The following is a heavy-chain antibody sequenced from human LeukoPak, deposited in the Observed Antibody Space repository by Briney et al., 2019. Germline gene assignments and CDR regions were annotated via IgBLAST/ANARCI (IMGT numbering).Heavy chain of an antibody. Sequence: PGGSLRLSCAAFGFTFSSYWMSWVRQAPGKGLEWVANIKQDGSEKYYVDSVKGRFTISRDNAKNSLYLQMNSLRAEDTAVYYCARERYQLLLGYDAFDIWGQGTMVTVSS. CDR3: ARERYQLLLGYDAFDI. V-gene: IGHV3-7*04. J-gene: IGHJ3*02. D-gene: IGHD2-2*01. CDR1: GFTFSSYW. CDR2: IKQDGSEK.